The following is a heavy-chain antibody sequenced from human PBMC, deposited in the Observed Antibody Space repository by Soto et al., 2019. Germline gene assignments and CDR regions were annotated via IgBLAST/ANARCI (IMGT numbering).Heavy chain of an antibody. CDR2: IYHSATA. J-gene: IGHJ3*02. CDR3: ARDRAIISAPTKEYVFEI. CDR1: GGSMNYYY. V-gene: IGHV4-59*01. Sequence: SETLSLTCTVSGGSMNYYYWSWIRQPPGKGLEWIGYIYHSATAEYNPSLKSRVTLSVNTSKSQFSLRMCSVTTADTAVYYCARDRAIISAPTKEYVFEIWGQGTMVTVSS. D-gene: IGHD5-12*01.